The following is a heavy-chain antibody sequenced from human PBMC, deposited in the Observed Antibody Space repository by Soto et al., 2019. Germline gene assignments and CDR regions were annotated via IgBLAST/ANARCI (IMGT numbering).Heavy chain of an antibody. V-gene: IGHV3-30*18. CDR3: AKDGVPAMADYGMDV. CDR2: ISYDGSNK. CDR1: GFTFSSYG. D-gene: IGHD5-18*01. Sequence: GGSLRLSCAASGFTFSSYGMHWVRQAPGKGLEWVAVISYDGSNKYYADSVKGRFTISRDNSKNTLYLQMNSLRAEDTAVYYCAKDGVPAMADYGMDVWGQGTTVTVSS. J-gene: IGHJ6*02.